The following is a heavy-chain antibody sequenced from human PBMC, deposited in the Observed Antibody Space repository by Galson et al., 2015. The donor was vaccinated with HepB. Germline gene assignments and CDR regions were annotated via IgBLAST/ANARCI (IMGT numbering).Heavy chain of an antibody. V-gene: IGHV4-34*01. Sequence: SETLSLTCAVYGGSFSGSYWSWIRQPPGKGLEWIGEINHSGSTNYNPSLKSRVTISVDTSKNQFSLKLSSVTAADTAVYYCARGAGPYVRPYSSGWYNYWGQGTLVTVSS. J-gene: IGHJ4*02. D-gene: IGHD6-19*01. CDR1: GGSFSGSY. CDR3: ARGAGPYVRPYSSGWYNY. CDR2: INHSGST.